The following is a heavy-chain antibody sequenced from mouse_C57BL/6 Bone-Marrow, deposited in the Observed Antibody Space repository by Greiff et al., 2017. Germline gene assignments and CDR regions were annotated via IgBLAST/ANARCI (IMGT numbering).Heavy chain of an antibody. D-gene: IGHD2-3*01. CDR3: ARRDGYSSWFAY. CDR2: IDPSDSYT. CDR1: GYTFTSYW. J-gene: IGHJ3*01. Sequence: QVQLQQPGAELVMPGASVKLSCKASGYTFTSYWMHWVKQRPGQGLEWIGEIDPSDSYTNYNQKFKGKSTLTVDKSSSTAYMQLSSLTSEDSAVYYCARRDGYSSWFAYWGQGTLGTVSA. V-gene: IGHV1-69*01.